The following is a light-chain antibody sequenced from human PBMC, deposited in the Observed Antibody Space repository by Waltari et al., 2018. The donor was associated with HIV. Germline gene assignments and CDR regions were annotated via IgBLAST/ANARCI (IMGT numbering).Light chain of an antibody. Sequence: QSVLTQPPSASGTPGQRVTISCSGSSSNIGSNPVNWYQQLPGTAPKLLVYSNNQRPSGVPYRFSGSKSGTSASLAISGLQSEDEADYYCAAWDDSLNGYWVFGGGTKLTVL. J-gene: IGLJ3*02. V-gene: IGLV1-44*01. CDR2: SNN. CDR1: SSNIGSNP. CDR3: AAWDDSLNGYWV.